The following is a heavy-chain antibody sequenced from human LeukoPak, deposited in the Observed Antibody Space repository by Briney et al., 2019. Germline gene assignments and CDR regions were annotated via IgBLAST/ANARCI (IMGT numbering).Heavy chain of an antibody. Sequence: GGSLRLSCAASGFTFSSYWMSWVRQAPGKGLEWVANIKQDGSEKYYVDSVKGRFTISRDNAKNSLYLQMNSLRAEDTAVYYCARGTRGYSYGYVHYYYYMDVWGKGTTVTVSS. J-gene: IGHJ6*03. V-gene: IGHV3-7*01. CDR3: ARGTRGYSYGYVHYYYYMDV. CDR1: GFTFSSYW. CDR2: IKQDGSEK. D-gene: IGHD5-18*01.